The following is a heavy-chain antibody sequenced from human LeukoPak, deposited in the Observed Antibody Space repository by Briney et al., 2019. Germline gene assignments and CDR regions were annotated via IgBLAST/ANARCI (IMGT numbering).Heavy chain of an antibody. CDR2: IYYSGST. CDR1: GYSINSGYY. J-gene: IGHJ6*03. Sequence: PSETLSLTCTVSGYSINSGYYWGWIRQPPGKGLEWIGSIYYSGSTYYNPSLKSRVTISVDTSKNQFSLKLSSVTAADTAVYYCATNRYGYYYYMDVWGKGTTVTVSS. V-gene: IGHV4-38-2*02. D-gene: IGHD3-9*01. CDR3: ATNRYGYYYYMDV.